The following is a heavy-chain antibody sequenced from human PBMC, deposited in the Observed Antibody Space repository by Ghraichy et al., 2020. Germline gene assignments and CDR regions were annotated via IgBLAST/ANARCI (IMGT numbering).Heavy chain of an antibody. D-gene: IGHD2-15*01. Sequence: ASVKVSCKASGYTFTGYYMHWARQAPGQGLEWMGRINPNSGGTNYAQKFQGRVTMTRDTSISTAYMELSRLRSDDTAVYYCAREGRVVVVAAMDVWGQGTTVTVSS. CDR3: AREGRVVVVAAMDV. V-gene: IGHV1-2*06. CDR2: INPNSGGT. J-gene: IGHJ6*02. CDR1: GYTFTGYY.